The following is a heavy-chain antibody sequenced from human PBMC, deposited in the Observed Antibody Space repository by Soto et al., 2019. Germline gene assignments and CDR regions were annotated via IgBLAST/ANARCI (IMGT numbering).Heavy chain of an antibody. CDR3: ARSLLGDHYDSDGLDS. CDR1: GGPYSNYS. Sequence: QVQLVQSGTEVKKPGSSLTVSCKASGGPYSNYSISWVRQAPGQGLEWMGRIIPICDMTNYAQKFQGRVTITADKSTSTVYMDLSSLRSEDTAVYYCARSLLGDHYDSDGLDSWGQGTLVSVSS. V-gene: IGHV1-69*02. D-gene: IGHD3-22*01. J-gene: IGHJ4*02. CDR2: IIPICDMT.